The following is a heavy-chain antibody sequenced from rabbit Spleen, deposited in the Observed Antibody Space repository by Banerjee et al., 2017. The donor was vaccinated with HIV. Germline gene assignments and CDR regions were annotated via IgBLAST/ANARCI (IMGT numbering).Heavy chain of an antibody. CDR3: ARAIVPWLGLTRLDL. CDR1: GFSFSSSD. D-gene: IGHD4-1*01. V-gene: IGHV1S47*01. Sequence: QEQLVEYGGDLVQPEGSLTLTCTASGFSFSSSDYMCWVRQAPGKGLEWIGIIYAAKGSTDYASWVNGRFTISSDNAQSTVDLKMTSLTAADTATYFCARAIVPWLGLTRLDLWGPGTLVTVS. CDR2: IYAAKGST. J-gene: IGHJ6*01.